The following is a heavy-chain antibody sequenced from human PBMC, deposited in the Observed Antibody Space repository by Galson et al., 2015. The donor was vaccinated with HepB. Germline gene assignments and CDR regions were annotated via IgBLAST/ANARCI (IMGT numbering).Heavy chain of an antibody. Sequence: SLRLSCAASGFTFSSYGMHWVRQAPGKGLEWVAVISYGGNNKYYADSVKGRFTISRDNSKNTLYLQMNSLRAEDTAAYYCAKVMYYYDSSGGFDYWGQGTLVTVSS. D-gene: IGHD3-22*01. CDR1: GFTFSSYG. J-gene: IGHJ4*02. CDR2: ISYGGNNK. CDR3: AKVMYYYDSSGGFDY. V-gene: IGHV3-30*18.